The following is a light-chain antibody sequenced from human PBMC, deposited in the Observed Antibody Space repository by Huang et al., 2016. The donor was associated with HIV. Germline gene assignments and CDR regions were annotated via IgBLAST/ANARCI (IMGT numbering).Light chain of an antibody. J-gene: IGKJ2*01. CDR2: TAS. CDR3: LQSYSMFRT. V-gene: IGKV1-39*01. CDR1: QNIDIY. Sequence: EIQMTQSPSSLSASVGDTVTITCRASQNIDIYLNWYQQGPGKAPKLLIYTASSLQTGVPSRFSGSGSGTDFTLTIDSLQPEDFATYYCLQSYSMFRTFGQGTKLDFK.